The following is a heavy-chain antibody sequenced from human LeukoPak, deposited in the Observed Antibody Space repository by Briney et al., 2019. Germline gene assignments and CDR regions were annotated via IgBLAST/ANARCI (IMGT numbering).Heavy chain of an antibody. D-gene: IGHD2-15*01. Sequence: ASVKVSCKASGYTFTSYGISWVRQAPGQGLEWMGWISAYNGNTNYAQKLQGRVTMTTDTSTSTAYMGLRSLRSDDTAVYYCARGNCSGGSCYSDFDYWGQGTLVTVSS. V-gene: IGHV1-18*01. CDR3: ARGNCSGGSCYSDFDY. CDR2: ISAYNGNT. CDR1: GYTFTSYG. J-gene: IGHJ4*02.